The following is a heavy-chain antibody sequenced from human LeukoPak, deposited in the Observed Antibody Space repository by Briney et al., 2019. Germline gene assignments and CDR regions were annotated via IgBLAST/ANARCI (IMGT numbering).Heavy chain of an antibody. D-gene: IGHD3-10*01. CDR1: GFTFSSYA. CDR3: ARDSTYYYASGSSGPHYFDN. Sequence: PGGSLRLSCAASGFTFSSYAMHWVRQAPGKGLEWVSIISSGGSYEYYADSVKGRFTISRDNSKNTLYLQLNSLRAEDTAVYYCARDSTYYYASGSSGPHYFDNWGQGTLVTVFS. J-gene: IGHJ4*02. CDR2: ISSGGSYE. V-gene: IGHV3-30*01.